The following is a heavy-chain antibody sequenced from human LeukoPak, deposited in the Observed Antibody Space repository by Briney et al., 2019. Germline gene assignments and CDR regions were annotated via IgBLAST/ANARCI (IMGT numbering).Heavy chain of an antibody. CDR3: ARGIAAAGTEFDY. D-gene: IGHD6-13*01. CDR1: GFTFSSYW. CDR2: IKQDGSEK. J-gene: IGHJ4*02. Sequence: GGSLRLSCAASGFTFSSYWMSWVRQAPGKGLEWVANIKQDGSEKYYVDSVKGRFTISRDTAKNSMYLQMNSLRAEDTAVYYCARGIAAAGTEFDYWGQGTLVTVSS. V-gene: IGHV3-7*01.